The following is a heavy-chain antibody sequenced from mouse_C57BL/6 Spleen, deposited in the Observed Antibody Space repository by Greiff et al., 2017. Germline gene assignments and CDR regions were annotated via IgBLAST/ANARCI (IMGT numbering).Heavy chain of an antibody. D-gene: IGHD3-1*01. J-gene: IGHJ3*01. V-gene: IGHV1-22*01. Sequence: VQLKQSGPELVKPGASVKMSCKASGYTFTDYNMHWVKQSHGKSLEWIGYINPNNGGTSYNQKFQGKATLTVNKSSSTAYMELRSLTSEYSAVCYCARIEDSAWFSYWGQGALVTVAA. CDR2: INPNNGGT. CDR1: GYTFTDYN. CDR3: ARIEDSAWFSY.